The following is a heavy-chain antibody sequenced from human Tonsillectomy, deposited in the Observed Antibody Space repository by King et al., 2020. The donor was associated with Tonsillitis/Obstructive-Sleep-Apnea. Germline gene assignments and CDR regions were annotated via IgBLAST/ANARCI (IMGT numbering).Heavy chain of an antibody. CDR3: ALTNYYGSGTSFDY. CDR1: GFSFSTSGVA. CDR2: IYWDDDK. V-gene: IGHV2-5*02. D-gene: IGHD3-10*01. J-gene: IGHJ4*02. Sequence: TLKESGPTLVKPPQTLTLTCSFSGFSFSTSGVAVGWIRQPPGKALEWLALIYWDDDKRCSPSLKSRLTITKDTSKNQVVLTMTNMDPVDTATYYCALTNYYGSGTSFDYWGQGTLVTVSS.